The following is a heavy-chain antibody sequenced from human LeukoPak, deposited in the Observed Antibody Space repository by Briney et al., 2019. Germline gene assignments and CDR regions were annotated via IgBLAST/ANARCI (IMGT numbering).Heavy chain of an antibody. D-gene: IGHD3-9*01. Sequence: GGSLRLSCAVSGFTFSSYRMSWVRQAPGKGLEWVSSISTSSSSKYYADSVKGRFTISRDNAKNSLDLQMNSLRAEDTAVYYCARWDDLFLIDFWGQGALVTVSS. V-gene: IGHV3-21*01. CDR3: ARWDDLFLIDF. CDR2: ISTSSSSK. J-gene: IGHJ4*02. CDR1: GFTFSSYR.